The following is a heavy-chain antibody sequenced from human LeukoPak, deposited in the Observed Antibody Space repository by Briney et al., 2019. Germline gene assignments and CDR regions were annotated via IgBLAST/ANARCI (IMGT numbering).Heavy chain of an antibody. D-gene: IGHD2-2*02. V-gene: IGHV3-7*01. Sequence: GGSLRLSCAASGFTFSSYWMSWVRQAPGKGLEWVANIKQDGSEKYYVDSVKGRFTISRDNAKNSLYLQMNSLRAEDTAVYYCARDAAAWCSSTSCYIVYWGQGTLVTVSS. J-gene: IGHJ4*02. CDR2: IKQDGSEK. CDR3: ARDAAAWCSSTSCYIVY. CDR1: GFTFSSYW.